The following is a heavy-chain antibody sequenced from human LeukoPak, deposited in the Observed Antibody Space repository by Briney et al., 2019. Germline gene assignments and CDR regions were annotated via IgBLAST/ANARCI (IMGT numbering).Heavy chain of an antibody. CDR3: AREAYCGGDCRSPFFDY. J-gene: IGHJ4*02. CDR2: INPNSGGT. Sequence: GASVKVSCKASGYTFTDYYLHWVRQAPGQGLEWMGWINPNSGGTKNAQKFQGRVTMTRDTPISTAYMELSRLRSDDTAVYYCAREAYCGGDCRSPFFDYWGQGTLVTVSS. D-gene: IGHD2-21*02. CDR1: GYTFTDYY. V-gene: IGHV1-2*02.